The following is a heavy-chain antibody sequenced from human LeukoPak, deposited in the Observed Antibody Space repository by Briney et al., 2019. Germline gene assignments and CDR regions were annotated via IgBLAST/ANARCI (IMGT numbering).Heavy chain of an antibody. J-gene: IGHJ4*02. Sequence: ASVKVSCKTSGYTFSKFVITWVRQAPGQGLESMGLISVHHGTTHYVEKFHDRLTLTTDTSTRTAYMELKSLTSDDTAVYYCARDLESDEGDYGDVLPGYWGQGTLVTVSS. D-gene: IGHD4-17*01. CDR3: ARDLESDEGDYGDVLPGY. CDR1: GYTFSKFV. CDR2: ISVHHGTT. V-gene: IGHV1-18*01.